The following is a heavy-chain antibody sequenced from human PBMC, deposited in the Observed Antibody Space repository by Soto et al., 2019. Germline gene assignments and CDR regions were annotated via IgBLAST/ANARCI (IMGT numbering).Heavy chain of an antibody. J-gene: IGHJ4*02. CDR2: IYSGGYT. CDR1: GFTVSNNY. Sequence: EVQLVESGGGLIQPGGSLRLSCAVSGFTVSNNYMSWVRQAPGKGLEGVSVIYSGGYTAYGDSVKGRFTISRDNSKNTNNFQKKSLGADDPPVYFVASQPGGGGYWGQGTLVTVSS. D-gene: IGHD2-2*01. CDR3: ASQPGGGGY. V-gene: IGHV3-53*01.